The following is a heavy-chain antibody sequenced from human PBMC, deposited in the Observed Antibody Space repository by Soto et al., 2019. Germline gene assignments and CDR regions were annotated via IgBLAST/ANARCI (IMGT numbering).Heavy chain of an antibody. CDR1: GGSISSSSYY. CDR2: NYYSGST. D-gene: IGHD3-16*01. J-gene: IGHJ6*02. CDR3: ARHRGEHDGDYYYGMDV. Sequence: PSETLSLTCTVSGGSISSSSYYWGWIRQPPGKGLEWIGSNYYSGSTYYNPSLKSRVTISVDTSKNQFSLKLSSVTAADTAVYYCARHRGEHDGDYYYGMDVWGQGTTVTVSS. V-gene: IGHV4-39*01.